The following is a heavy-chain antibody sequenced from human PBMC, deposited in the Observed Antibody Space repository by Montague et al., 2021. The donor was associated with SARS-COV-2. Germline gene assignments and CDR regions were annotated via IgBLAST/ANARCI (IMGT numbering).Heavy chain of an antibody. Sequence: CAISGDSVSSKSVAWNWIRQSPSRGLEWLGRTYYRSEWDSDYAEXXKRRLVITPDTSKNQVSLQLNSVIPEDTAVYFCASSGITLTGLDAFDIWGQGTMVTVSS. CDR2: TYYRSEWDS. D-gene: IGHD3-9*01. J-gene: IGHJ3*02. CDR1: GDSVSSKSVA. CDR3: ASSGITLTGLDAFDI. V-gene: IGHV6-1*01.